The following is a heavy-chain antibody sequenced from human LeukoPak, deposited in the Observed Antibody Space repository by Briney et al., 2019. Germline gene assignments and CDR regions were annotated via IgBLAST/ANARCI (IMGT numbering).Heavy chain of an antibody. CDR3: ARDNQPKYYDTSGYSY. Sequence: PGGCLRLSCAASGFTFSSYNMNWVRQAPGKGLEWVSYIDSSSRTLDYTDSVRGRFTISRDNAKNSLFLQMNSLRAEDTDVYFCARDNQPKYYDTSGYSYWGQGTLVTVSS. CDR2: IDSSSRTL. J-gene: IGHJ4*02. CDR1: GFTFSSYN. V-gene: IGHV3-48*04. D-gene: IGHD3-22*01.